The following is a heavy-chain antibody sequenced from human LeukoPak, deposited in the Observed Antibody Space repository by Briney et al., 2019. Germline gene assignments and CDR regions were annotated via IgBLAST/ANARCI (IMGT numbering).Heavy chain of an antibody. Sequence: ASVKVSCKASGYIFTSYGLSWVRQAPGQGLEWMGWISANNGHTHYAQKFQGRLTITRDMSTRTVDMELRSLRSDDTAVYYCARDMRHYRYYESDEYYFNFEYWGQGTLVTVSS. CDR2: ISANNGHT. D-gene: IGHD3-22*01. CDR3: ARDMRHYRYYESDEYYFNFEY. CDR1: GYIFTSYG. J-gene: IGHJ4*02. V-gene: IGHV1-18*01.